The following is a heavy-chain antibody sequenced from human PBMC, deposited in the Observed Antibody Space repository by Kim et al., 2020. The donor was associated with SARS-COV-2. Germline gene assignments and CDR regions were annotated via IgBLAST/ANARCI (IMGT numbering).Heavy chain of an antibody. J-gene: IGHJ4*02. CDR2: ISGDGGST. V-gene: IGHV3-43*02. Sequence: GGSLRLSCAASGFTFDDYAMHWVRQAPGKGLEWVSLISGDGGSTYYADSVKGRFTISRDNSKNSLYLQMNSLRTEDTALYYCAKYGSDDWLLYGYYFDYWGQGTLVTVSS. CDR1: GFTFDDYA. CDR3: AKYGSDDWLLYGYYFDY. D-gene: IGHD3-9*01.